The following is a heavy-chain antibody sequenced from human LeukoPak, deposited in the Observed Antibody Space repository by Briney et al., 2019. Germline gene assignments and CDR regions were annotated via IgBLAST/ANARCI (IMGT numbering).Heavy chain of an antibody. V-gene: IGHV3-11*04. D-gene: IGHD1-26*01. CDR2: ISGSGSTI. CDR3: ARDSGSYRGYFDY. CDR1: GFTFSDYY. J-gene: IGHJ4*02. Sequence: PGGSLRLSCAASGFTFSDYYMSWIRQAPGKGLEWVSYISGSGSTIYYADSVRGRFTISRDNAKNSLYLQMNSLRAEDTAMYYCARDSGSYRGYFDYWGQGTLVTVSS.